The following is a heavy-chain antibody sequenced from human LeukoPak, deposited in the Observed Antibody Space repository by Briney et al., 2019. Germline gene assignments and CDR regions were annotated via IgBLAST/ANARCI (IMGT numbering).Heavy chain of an antibody. J-gene: IGHJ4*02. CDR2: ISGSGGST. V-gene: IGHV3-23*01. Sequence: GGSLRLSCGAPGFTFSSYAMSWVRQAPGKGLEWVLPISGSGGSTYYADSVKGRFTISRDNSKNTLYLQMNSLRAEDTAVYYCAKGNRGYSSSSLPDYWGQGTLSPSPQ. CDR3: AKGNRGYSSSSLPDY. CDR1: GFTFSSYA. D-gene: IGHD6-13*01.